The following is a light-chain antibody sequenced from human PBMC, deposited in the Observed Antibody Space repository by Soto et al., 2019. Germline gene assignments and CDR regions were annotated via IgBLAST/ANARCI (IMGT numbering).Light chain of an antibody. V-gene: IGKV3-11*01. CDR1: QRISNY. CDR2: DAS. CDR3: QQRSNWPPWT. J-gene: IGKJ1*01. Sequence: EIVLTQSPATLSLSPGERATLSCRASQRISNYLAWYQQKPGQAPRLLIYDASNRATGTPARFSGSGSGTDFTLTISSLEPEDFAVYYCQQRSNWPPWTFGQGTKVEI.